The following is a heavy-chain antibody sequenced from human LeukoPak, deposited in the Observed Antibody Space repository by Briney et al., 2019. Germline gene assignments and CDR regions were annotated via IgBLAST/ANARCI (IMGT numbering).Heavy chain of an antibody. V-gene: IGHV4-30-4*08. Sequence: PSETLSLTCTVSGGSISGSSYYWGWIRQPPGKGLEWIGYIYYSGSTYYNPSLKSRVTISVDTSKNQFSLKLSSVTAADTAVYYCASYGSGSYYNDHYWGQGTLVTVSS. CDR3: ASYGSGSYYNDHY. CDR1: GGSISGSSYY. CDR2: IYYSGST. D-gene: IGHD3-10*01. J-gene: IGHJ4*02.